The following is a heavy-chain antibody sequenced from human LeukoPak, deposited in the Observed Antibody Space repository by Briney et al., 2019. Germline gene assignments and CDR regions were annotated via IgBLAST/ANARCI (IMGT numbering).Heavy chain of an antibody. J-gene: IGHJ4*02. CDR1: GFTFSSYW. CDR2: INSDGSST. Sequence: QTGGSLRLSCAASGFTFSSYWMHWVRQAPGKGLVWFSRINSDGSSTSYADSAKGRFTISRDNAKNTLYLQMINLRAEDTAVYYCASHILGYSSSWLGYWGQGTLVTVSS. V-gene: IGHV3-74*01. CDR3: ASHILGYSSSWLGY. D-gene: IGHD6-13*01.